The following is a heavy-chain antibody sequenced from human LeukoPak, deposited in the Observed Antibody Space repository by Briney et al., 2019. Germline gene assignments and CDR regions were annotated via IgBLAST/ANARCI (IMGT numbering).Heavy chain of an antibody. CDR2: ISISSSYI. D-gene: IGHD2/OR15-2a*01. J-gene: IGHJ6*03. CDR1: GFTFGSYS. Sequence: GGSLRLSCAASGFTFGSYSMNWVRQAPGKGLEWVSSISISSSYIYYADSVKGRFTISRDDAKNSLYLQMNSLRAEDTAVYYCARENIASYYYMDVWGKGTTVTVSS. CDR3: ARENIASYYYMDV. V-gene: IGHV3-21*01.